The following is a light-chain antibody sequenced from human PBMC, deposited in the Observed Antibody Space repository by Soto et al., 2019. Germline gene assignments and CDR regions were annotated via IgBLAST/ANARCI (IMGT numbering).Light chain of an antibody. CDR3: QQYNYWPPLT. Sequence: EIVMTQSPATLFVSPGERVTLSCRASQSVSINLAWYHQKPGQAPRLLIYGASTRATGIPARFSGSGSGTEFTLTISSLQSEDFAVYYCQQYNYWPPLTFGGGTKVEIK. V-gene: IGKV3-15*01. CDR1: QSVSIN. CDR2: GAS. J-gene: IGKJ4*01.